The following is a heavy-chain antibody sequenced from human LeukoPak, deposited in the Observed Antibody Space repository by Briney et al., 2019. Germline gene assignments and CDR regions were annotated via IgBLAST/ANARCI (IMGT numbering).Heavy chain of an antibody. J-gene: IGHJ3*02. CDR3: AREAILGYDAFDI. D-gene: IGHD1-26*01. Sequence: GGSLRLSCAASGFTFSSYSMNWVRQAPGKGLEWVSSISSSSSYIYYADSVKGRFTISRDNAKNSLYLQMNSLRAEDTAVYYCAREAILGYDAFDIWGQGTMVTVSS. CDR1: GFTFSSYS. V-gene: IGHV3-21*04. CDR2: ISSSSSYI.